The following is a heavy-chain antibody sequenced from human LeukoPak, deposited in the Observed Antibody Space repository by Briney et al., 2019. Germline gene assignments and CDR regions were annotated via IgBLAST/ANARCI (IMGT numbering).Heavy chain of an antibody. CDR3: ARRRSYYGSGSYGY. Sequence: PSETLSLTCTVSGGSISSSSYYWGWIRQPPGKGLEWIGSIYYSGSTYYNPSLKSRVAISVDTSKNQFSLKLSSVTAADTAVYYCARRRSYYGSGSYGYWGQGTLVTVSS. V-gene: IGHV4-39*01. CDR2: IYYSGST. CDR1: GGSISSSSYY. D-gene: IGHD3-10*01. J-gene: IGHJ4*02.